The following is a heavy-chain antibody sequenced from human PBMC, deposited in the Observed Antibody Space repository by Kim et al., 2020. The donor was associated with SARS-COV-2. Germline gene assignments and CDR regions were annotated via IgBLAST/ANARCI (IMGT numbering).Heavy chain of an antibody. CDR1: GYLFLGYF. J-gene: IGHJ5*01. CDR3: VRRQYTGAFDS. D-gene: IGHD7-27*01. Sequence: ASVKVSCKTSGYLFLGYFMHWVRQAPGQGLESMGWINPKSGGTNYAQKFQDKITMTRDTSDTTFFLELNSLASDDTAVYYCVRRQYTGAFDSWGQGTLVTVSS. CDR2: INPKSGGT. V-gene: IGHV1-2*02.